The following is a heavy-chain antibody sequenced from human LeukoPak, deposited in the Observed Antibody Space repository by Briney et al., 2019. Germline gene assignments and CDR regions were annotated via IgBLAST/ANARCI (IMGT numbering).Heavy chain of an antibody. CDR3: ARDKIAAAGTIYYDYGMDV. Sequence: PGGSLRLSCAASGFTFSSYWMHWVRQAPGKGLVWVSRINSDGSSTTYADSVKGRFTISRGNAKSTLYLQMNSLRAEDTAVYYCARDKIAAAGTIYYDYGMDVWGQGTTVTVSS. J-gene: IGHJ6*02. CDR1: GFTFSSYW. V-gene: IGHV3-74*01. CDR2: INSDGSST. D-gene: IGHD6-13*01.